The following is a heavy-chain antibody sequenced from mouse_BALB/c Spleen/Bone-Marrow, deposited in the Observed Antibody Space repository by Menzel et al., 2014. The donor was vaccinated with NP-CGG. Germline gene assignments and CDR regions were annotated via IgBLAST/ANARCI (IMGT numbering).Heavy chain of an antibody. CDR2: INSNGGST. CDR3: ARDRYYGYAMDY. V-gene: IGHV5-6-3*01. D-gene: IGHD1-1*01. J-gene: IGHJ4*01. Sequence: DVMLVESGGGLVQPGGSLKLSCAASRLTFSSYGMSWVRQTPDKRLELVATINSNGGSTYYPDSVKGRFTISRDNAKNTLYLQMSSLKSEDTAMYYCARDRYYGYAMDYWGQGTSVTVSS. CDR1: RLTFSSYG.